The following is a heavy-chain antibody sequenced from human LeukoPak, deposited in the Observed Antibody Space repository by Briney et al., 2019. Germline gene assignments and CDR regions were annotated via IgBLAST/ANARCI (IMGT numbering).Heavy chain of an antibody. J-gene: IGHJ4*02. CDR1: GGSISSYY. D-gene: IGHD6-19*01. CDR3: AREAVAGTGIDY. V-gene: IGHV4-59*01. Sequence: PSETLSLTCTVSGGSISSYYWSWIRQPPGKGLEWIGYIYYSGSTNYNPSLKSRFTISVDTSKNQFSLKLTSVTAWDTAVYYCAREAVAGTGIDYWGEGALVTVSS. CDR2: IYYSGST.